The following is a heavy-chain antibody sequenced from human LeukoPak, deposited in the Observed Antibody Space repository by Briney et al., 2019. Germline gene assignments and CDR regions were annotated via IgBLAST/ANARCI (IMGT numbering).Heavy chain of an antibody. Sequence: SETLSLTCTVSGYSISSGYYWGWIRQPPGKGLEWIGSIYHSGSTYYNPSLKSRVTISVDTSKNQFSLKLSSVTAADTAVYYCARISPPYCGGDCHGNYWGQGTLVTVSS. CDR3: ARISPPYCGGDCHGNY. D-gene: IGHD2-21*02. J-gene: IGHJ4*02. CDR1: GYSISSGYY. V-gene: IGHV4-38-2*02. CDR2: IYHSGST.